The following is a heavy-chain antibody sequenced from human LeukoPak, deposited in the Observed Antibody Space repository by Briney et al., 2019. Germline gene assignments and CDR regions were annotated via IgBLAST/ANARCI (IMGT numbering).Heavy chain of an antibody. CDR1: GGSISSSSCY. CDR2: IYYSGST. CDR3: ARYSGSYYLYYFDY. Sequence: SETLSLTCTVSGGSISSSSCYWGWIRQPPGKGLEWIGSIYYSGSTYYNPSLKSRVTISVDTSKNQFSLKLSSVTAADTAVYYCARYSGSYYLYYFDYWGQGTLVTVSS. D-gene: IGHD1-26*01. V-gene: IGHV4-39*01. J-gene: IGHJ4*02.